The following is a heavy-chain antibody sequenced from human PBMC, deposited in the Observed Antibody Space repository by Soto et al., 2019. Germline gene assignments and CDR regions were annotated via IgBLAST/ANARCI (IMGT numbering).Heavy chain of an antibody. Sequence: LSLTCTVSGGSISSGGYYWSWIRQHPGKGLEWIGYIYYSGSTYYNPSLKSRVTISVDTSKNQFSLKLSSVTAADTAVYYCARGFVGATSCDWFDPWGQGTLVTVSS. CDR1: GGSISSGGYY. J-gene: IGHJ5*02. D-gene: IGHD1-26*01. CDR3: ARGFVGATSCDWFDP. CDR2: IYYSGST. V-gene: IGHV4-31*03.